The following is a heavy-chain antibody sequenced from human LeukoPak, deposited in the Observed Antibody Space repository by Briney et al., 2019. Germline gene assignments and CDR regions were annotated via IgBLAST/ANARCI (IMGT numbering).Heavy chain of an antibody. CDR3: ARGWVVWFGELFDAFDL. J-gene: IGHJ3*01. Sequence: PGGSLRLSCAASGFTFSGYAMHWVRQAPGKGLEYVPAISSHGGSTYYANSVKGRFTISRDNSKNTLNLQMGSLRTEDMAVYYCARGWVVWFGELFDAFDLWGQGTMVTVSS. CDR1: GFTFSGYA. V-gene: IGHV3-64*01. D-gene: IGHD3-10*01. CDR2: ISSHGGST.